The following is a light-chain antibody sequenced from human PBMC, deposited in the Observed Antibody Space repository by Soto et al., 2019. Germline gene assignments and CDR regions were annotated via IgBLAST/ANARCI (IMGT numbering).Light chain of an antibody. J-gene: IGLJ2*01. CDR3: CSYAGGSTVV. CDR2: EGS. CDR1: SSDVGSYNL. V-gene: IGLV2-23*01. Sequence: QSALTQPASVSGSPGQSITISCTGTSSDVGSYNLVSWYQQHPGKAPKLMIYEGSKRPSGVSNRFSGSKSGNTASLTISGIQAEDEADYYCCSYAGGSTVVFGGGTKVTVL.